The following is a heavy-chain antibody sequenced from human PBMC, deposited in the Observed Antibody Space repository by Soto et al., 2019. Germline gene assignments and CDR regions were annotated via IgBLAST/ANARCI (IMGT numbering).Heavy chain of an antibody. CDR3: AHIVVVPLGPTGY. Sequence: GGSLRLSCAASGFTFSSYAMSWVRQAPGKGLECVSSITGSGGGTFYADSVKGRFTISRDNSKNTLYLHMNSLRAEDTAVYYCAHIVVVPLGPTGYWGQGTLVTVSS. D-gene: IGHD2-2*01. V-gene: IGHV3-23*01. CDR2: ITGSGGGT. CDR1: GFTFSSYA. J-gene: IGHJ4*02.